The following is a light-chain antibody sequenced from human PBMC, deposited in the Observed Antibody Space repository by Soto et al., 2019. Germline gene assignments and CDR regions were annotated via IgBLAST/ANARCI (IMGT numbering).Light chain of an antibody. Sequence: QSALTQPASVSGSPGQSITISCTGTNSDVGGYDRVSWYQHHPGKAPKLLIFEVYNRPSGISDRFSGSKSGDTASLTISGLQAEDEADYYCISYIPSTTTHWLFGGGTQLTVL. CDR3: ISYIPSTTTHWL. CDR2: EVY. CDR1: NSDVGGYDR. V-gene: IGLV2-14*01. J-gene: IGLJ3*02.